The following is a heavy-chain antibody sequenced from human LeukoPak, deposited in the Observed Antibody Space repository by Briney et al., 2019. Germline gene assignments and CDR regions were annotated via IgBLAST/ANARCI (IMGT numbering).Heavy chain of an antibody. CDR3: AAEEGYLPNSGNYKGVDY. CDR2: IRSDGSNK. J-gene: IGHJ4*02. D-gene: IGHD1-26*01. V-gene: IGHV3-30*02. CDR1: GFTFSSYG. Sequence: GGSLRLSCAASGFTFSSYGMHWVRQAPGKGLEWVAFIRSDGSNKYYADSVKGRFTISRDNSKNTLYLQMNSLRAEDTAVYYCAAEEGYLPNSGNYKGVDYWGQGTLVTVSS.